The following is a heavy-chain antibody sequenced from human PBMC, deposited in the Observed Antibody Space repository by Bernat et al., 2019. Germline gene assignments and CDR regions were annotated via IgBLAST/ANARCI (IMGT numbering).Heavy chain of an antibody. V-gene: IGHV4-38-2*01. Sequence: QVQLQESGPGLVKPSETLSLTCAVSGYSISSGYYWGWIRQPPGKGLEWIGSSYHMWSTYYNPSLKSRVTISVHTSKNQFSLKLSSVAAADTAVYYCARAPARRGELRGLNWFDPWGQGTLVTVSS. CDR3: ARAPARRGELRGLNWFDP. D-gene: IGHD1-26*01. CDR1: GYSISSGYY. CDR2: SYHMWST. J-gene: IGHJ5*02.